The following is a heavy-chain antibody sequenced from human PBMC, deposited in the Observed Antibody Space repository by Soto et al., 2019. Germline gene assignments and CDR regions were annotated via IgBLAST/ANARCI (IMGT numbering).Heavy chain of an antibody. CDR2: ISSSATYA. D-gene: IGHD3-22*01. Sequence: PGGSLRLSCAASGFTFSDYYMSWIRQAPGKGLEWLSYISSSATYAIYADSVKGRFTLSRDNAKNSLYLQMNSLRAEDTAVYYCARNDSSGYLDSWGQGTLVTSPQ. CDR1: GFTFSDYY. CDR3: ARNDSSGYLDS. J-gene: IGHJ4*02. V-gene: IGHV3-11*06.